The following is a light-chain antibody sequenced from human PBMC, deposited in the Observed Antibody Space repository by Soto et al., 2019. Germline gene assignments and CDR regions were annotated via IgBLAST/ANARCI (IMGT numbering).Light chain of an antibody. Sequence: EIVMTQSPATLSVSPGERATLSCRASQSVSSNLAWYQQKPGQAPRLLIHDAFMRATGIPDRFSGSGSGTDFTLTIARLEPEDFAVYYCQQYGDSPRTFGQGTRLEIK. V-gene: IGKV3-20*01. J-gene: IGKJ5*01. CDR1: QSVSSN. CDR3: QQYGDSPRT. CDR2: DAF.